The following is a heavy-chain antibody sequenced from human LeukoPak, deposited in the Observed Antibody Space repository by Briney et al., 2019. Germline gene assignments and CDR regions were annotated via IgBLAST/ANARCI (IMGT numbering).Heavy chain of an antibody. V-gene: IGHV3-7*01. CDR2: IKQDGSQK. D-gene: IGHD3-3*01. CDR3: AKDLWKADY. J-gene: IGHJ4*02. Sequence: GGSLRLSCAASGFTFSSYWMSWVRQAPGKGLEWVANIKQDGSQKYYVDSVKGRFSISRDNAKNSLYLQMNSLRAEDTAVYYCAKDLWKADYWGQGTLVTVSS. CDR1: GFTFSSYW.